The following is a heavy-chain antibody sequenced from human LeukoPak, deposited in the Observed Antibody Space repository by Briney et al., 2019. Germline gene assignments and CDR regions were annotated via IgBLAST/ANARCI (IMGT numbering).Heavy chain of an antibody. CDR1: GGSISSSSYY. D-gene: IGHD3-10*01. CDR2: IYSSGTT. J-gene: IGHJ4*02. V-gene: IGHV4-61*01. CDR3: ARGKIWSPVYLSH. Sequence: ETLSLTCTVSGGSISSSSYYWSWIRQPPGKGLEWIGNIYSSGTTNYNPSLKSRVTISMDTSKNQFSLKLSSVTAADTAVYYCARGKIWSPVYLSHWGQGTLVTVSS.